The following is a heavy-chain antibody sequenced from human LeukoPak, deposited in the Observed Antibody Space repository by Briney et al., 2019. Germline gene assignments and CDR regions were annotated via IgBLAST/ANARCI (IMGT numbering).Heavy chain of an antibody. V-gene: IGHV4-59*01. Sequence: SATLSLTCSVSGGSITSYYWSWIRQPPGKGLELIGHVSDGGRTNYSPSLRSRVSISVDTSKNQFSLKLNSVTAADTAVYFCARASTTFDDWGQGTPVTVSS. CDR1: GGSITSYY. CDR3: ARASTTFDD. D-gene: IGHD1-14*01. J-gene: IGHJ4*02. CDR2: VSDGGRT.